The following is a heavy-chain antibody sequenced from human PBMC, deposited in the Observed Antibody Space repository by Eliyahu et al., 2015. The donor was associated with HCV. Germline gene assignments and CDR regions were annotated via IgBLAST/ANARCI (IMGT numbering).Heavy chain of an antibody. V-gene: IGHV3-9*01. D-gene: IGHD4-23*01. CDR1: GFTFDDYA. Sequence: EVQLVESGGGLVQPGRSLRLSCAASGFTFDDYAMHWVRQAPGKGLEWVSGISWNSGSIGYADSVKGRFTISRDNAKNSLYLQMNSLRAEDTALYYCAKDRGSTTVAPYDYWGQGTLVTVSS. CDR2: ISWNSGSI. J-gene: IGHJ4*02. CDR3: AKDRGSTTVAPYDY.